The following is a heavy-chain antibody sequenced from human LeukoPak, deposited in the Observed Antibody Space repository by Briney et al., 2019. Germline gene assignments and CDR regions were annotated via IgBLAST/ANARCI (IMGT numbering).Heavy chain of an antibody. Sequence: HPGGSLRLSCAASGFTFSTYGMHWVRQAPGKGLEWVAFIRYDATDKYYADSVKGRFTISRDNSKNTLYLQMNSLRAKDTAVYYCAKDPLWFGELSPSDYWGQGTLVTVSS. CDR2: IRYDATDK. CDR1: GFTFSTYG. V-gene: IGHV3-30*02. J-gene: IGHJ4*02. CDR3: AKDPLWFGELSPSDY. D-gene: IGHD3-10*01.